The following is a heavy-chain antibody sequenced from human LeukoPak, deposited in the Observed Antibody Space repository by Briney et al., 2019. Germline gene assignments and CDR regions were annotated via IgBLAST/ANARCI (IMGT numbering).Heavy chain of an antibody. V-gene: IGHV4-4*02. CDR1: GGSISSSNW. Sequence: PSETLSLTCAVSGGSISSSNWWSWVRPPPGKGLEWIGEIYHSGSTNYNPSLKSRVTISVDKSKNQFSLKLSSVTAADTAVYYCARDFTTVTNEGAFDIWGQGTMVTVSS. CDR3: ARDFTTVTNEGAFDI. CDR2: IYHSGST. D-gene: IGHD4-11*01. J-gene: IGHJ3*02.